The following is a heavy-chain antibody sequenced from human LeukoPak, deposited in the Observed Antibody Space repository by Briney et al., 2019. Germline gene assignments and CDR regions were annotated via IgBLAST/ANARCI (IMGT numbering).Heavy chain of an antibody. CDR3: ARDPPGSSSIFLDY. Sequence: ASVKVSCKASGYIFTGYFIQWVRQSPGQRLEWLGLFNSNTGVTNYAQKFQGRVTMTRETSITTAYMELTSLRSDDTAVYYCARDPPGSSSIFLDYWGQGTLVAVSS. V-gene: IGHV1-2*02. J-gene: IGHJ4*02. CDR1: GYIFTGYF. CDR2: FNSNTGVT. D-gene: IGHD6-6*01.